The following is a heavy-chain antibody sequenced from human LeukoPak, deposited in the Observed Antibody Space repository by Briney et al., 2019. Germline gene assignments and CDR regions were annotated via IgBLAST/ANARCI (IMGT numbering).Heavy chain of an antibody. CDR2: ISSSGSDI. CDR1: GFTFSSYE. Sequence: PGGSLRLSCAASGFTFSSYEMNWVRQAPGKGLEWVSYISSSGSDIYYADSVRGRFTISRDNAKNSLFLQMDSLRAEDTAVYYCARDRRGGTINSDSWGRGSLVTVSS. V-gene: IGHV3-48*03. J-gene: IGHJ4*02. CDR3: ARDRRGGTINSDS. D-gene: IGHD1-14*01.